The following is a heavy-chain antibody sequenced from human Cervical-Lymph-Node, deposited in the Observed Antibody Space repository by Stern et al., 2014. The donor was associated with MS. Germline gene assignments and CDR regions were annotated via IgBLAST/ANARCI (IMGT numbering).Heavy chain of an antibody. Sequence: QVQLVQSGGGVVQPGGSLRLSCAASGFTFSTYAMHWVRQTPGKGLQWLAVISYDGDNKYYADSLRGRFTISRDNSKNTLYLQMTGLMIEDTSLYYCVREGKMATTDYLGQGTLVSVSS. CDR2: ISYDGDNK. CDR3: VREGKMATTDY. CDR1: GFTFSTYA. J-gene: IGHJ4*02. D-gene: IGHD5-24*01. V-gene: IGHV3-30-3*01.